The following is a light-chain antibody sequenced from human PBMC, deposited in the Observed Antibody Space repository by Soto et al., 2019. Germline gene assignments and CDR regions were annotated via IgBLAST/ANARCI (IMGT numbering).Light chain of an antibody. CDR3: QQYNSYPCT. Sequence: DIQMTQSPSTLSASVGDRVTITCRASQSINNWLVWYQQKPGIAPKLLMYKASNLESGVPSRFSGSGSGTEFALTISSLQPDDCATYYCQQYNSYPCTFGQGTQVESK. CDR2: KAS. CDR1: QSINNW. J-gene: IGKJ1*01. V-gene: IGKV1-5*03.